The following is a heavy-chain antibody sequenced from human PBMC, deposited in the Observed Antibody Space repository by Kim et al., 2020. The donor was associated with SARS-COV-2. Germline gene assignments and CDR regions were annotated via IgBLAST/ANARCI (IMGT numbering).Heavy chain of an antibody. J-gene: IGHJ4*01. CDR1: GFSFNSFW. CDR3: ARDALAQRGTYGLDY. CDR2: INQDGSEK. V-gene: IGHV3-7*01. D-gene: IGHD7-27*01. Sequence: GGSLRLSCAASGFSFNSFWMSWVRQAPGKGLEWLANINQDGSEKKLVDSVKGRFTISRDNAENLAYLQMNSLRVEDIAVYYCARDALAQRGTYGLDYWG.